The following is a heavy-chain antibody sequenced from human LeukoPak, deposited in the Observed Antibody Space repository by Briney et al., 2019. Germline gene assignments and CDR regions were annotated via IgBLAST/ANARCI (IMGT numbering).Heavy chain of an antibody. V-gene: IGHV7-4-1*02. J-gene: IGHJ4*02. CDR1: GYTFSTYP. CDR2: INTNTGSP. D-gene: IGHD3-22*01. CDR3: VRGIDTTGYFNY. Sequence: ASVKVSCKAPGYTFSTYPLNWVRQAPGQGLEWMGWINTNTGSPMYAQGLTGRFVFSLDTSVSTAFLQISSLKAEDTALYYCVRGIDTTGYFNYWGQGTLVTVSS.